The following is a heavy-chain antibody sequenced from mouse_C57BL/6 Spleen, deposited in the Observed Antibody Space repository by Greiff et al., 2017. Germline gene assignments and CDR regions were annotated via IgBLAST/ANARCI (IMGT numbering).Heavy chain of an antibody. CDR3: ARDKDMDY. Sequence: VQLKESGPGLVKPSQSLSLTCSVTGYSITSGYYWNWIRQFPGNKLEWMGYISYDGSNNYNPSLKNRISITRDTSKNQFFLKLNSVTTEDTATYYCARDKDMDYWGQGTSVTVSS. CDR1: GYSITSGYY. J-gene: IGHJ4*01. V-gene: IGHV3-6*01. CDR2: ISYDGSN.